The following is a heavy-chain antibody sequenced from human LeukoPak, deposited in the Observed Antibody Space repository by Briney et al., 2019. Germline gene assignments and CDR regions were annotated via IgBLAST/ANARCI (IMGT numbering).Heavy chain of an antibody. CDR2: ITGRGDAT. Sequence: GGSLRLSCAGPDFSFITYAMTWVRQAPGKGLEWVSTITGRGDATYYADSVKGRFTISRDNSKNTFYLQMNSLRADDTAVYYCARVGYGGYGVLDYWGQGTLVTISS. J-gene: IGHJ4*02. V-gene: IGHV3-23*01. CDR3: ARVGYGGYGVLDY. CDR1: DFSFITYA. D-gene: IGHD5-12*01.